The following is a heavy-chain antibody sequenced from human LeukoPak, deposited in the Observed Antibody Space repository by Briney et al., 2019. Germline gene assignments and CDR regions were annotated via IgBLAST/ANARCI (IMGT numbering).Heavy chain of an antibody. CDR1: GDSISTYYY. D-gene: IGHD7-27*01. CDR3: ARDRPLLTTWGSFDP. J-gene: IGHJ5*02. V-gene: IGHV4-38-2*02. Sequence: SETLSLTCAISGDSISTYYYWGWIRQPPGKGLEWIGTISHIGITYYNPSLKSRVTISVDTSKNQLSLRLNSVTATDTAVYYCARDRPLLTTWGSFDPWGQGTAVTVSS. CDR2: ISHIGIT.